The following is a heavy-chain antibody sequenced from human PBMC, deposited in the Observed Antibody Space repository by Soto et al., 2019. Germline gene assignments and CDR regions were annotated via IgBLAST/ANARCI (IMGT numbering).Heavy chain of an antibody. V-gene: IGHV4-4*07. CDR1: GDSVSSYY. D-gene: IGHD2-15*01. CDR3: VRDCSGGGCYSDYGMDV. Sequence: GTLSLTCTVSGDSVSSYYWSWIRQPSGRGLEWIGRIYISGSTDYNPSLKGRVSMSVDRSKNQFSLKLTSVTAADTAVYYCVRDCSGGGCYSDYGMDVWGQGTTVTVSS. J-gene: IGHJ6*02. CDR2: IYISGST.